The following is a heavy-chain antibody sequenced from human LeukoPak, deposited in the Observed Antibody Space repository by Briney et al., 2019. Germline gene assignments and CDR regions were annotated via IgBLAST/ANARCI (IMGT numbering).Heavy chain of an antibody. Sequence: GASVKVSCKASGYTFTGYYMHWARQAPGQGLEWMGWINPNSGGTNYAQKFQGRVTMTRDTSISTAYMELSRLRSDDTAVYYCARDFEEWELPAYWGQGTLVTVSS. CDR3: ARDFEEWELPAY. CDR2: INPNSGGT. V-gene: IGHV1-2*02. D-gene: IGHD1-26*01. CDR1: GYTFTGYY. J-gene: IGHJ4*02.